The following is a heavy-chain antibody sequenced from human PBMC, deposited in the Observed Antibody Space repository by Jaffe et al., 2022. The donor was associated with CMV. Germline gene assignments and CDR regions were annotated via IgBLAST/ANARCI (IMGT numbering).Heavy chain of an antibody. CDR2: IKQDGSEK. J-gene: IGHJ5*02. Sequence: EVQLVESGGGLVQPGGSLRLSCAASGFTFSSYWMSWVRQAPGKGLEWVANIKQDGSEKYYVDSVKGRFTISRDNAKNSLYLQMNSLRAEDTAVYYCAGWGSGSPDWFDPWGQGTLVTVSS. D-gene: IGHD3-10*01. V-gene: IGHV3-7*01. CDR3: AGWGSGSPDWFDP. CDR1: GFTFSSYW.